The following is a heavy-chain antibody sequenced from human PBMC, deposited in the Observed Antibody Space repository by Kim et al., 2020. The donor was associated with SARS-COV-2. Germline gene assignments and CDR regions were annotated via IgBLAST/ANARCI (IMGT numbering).Heavy chain of an antibody. Sequence: PHKSLVTICVDTSKNQFSLKLSSVTAADTAVYYCARDARGSGGSGWFDPWGQGTLVTVSS. D-gene: IGHD3-10*01. J-gene: IGHJ5*02. CDR3: ARDARGSGGSGWFDP. V-gene: IGHV4-31*01.